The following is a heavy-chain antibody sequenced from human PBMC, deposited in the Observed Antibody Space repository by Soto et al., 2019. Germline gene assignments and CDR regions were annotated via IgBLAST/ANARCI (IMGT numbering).Heavy chain of an antibody. CDR3: ARALWSCYEDY. J-gene: IGHJ4*02. V-gene: IGHV3-74*01. Sequence: EVQLVESGGDLVQPGGSLRLSCATSGFSFSRYWMHWVRQVPGKGLVWVSRINSDGSITTYAESVKGRFTISRDNAKNTLYLQMNSLRAGDTAVYYCARALWSCYEDYWGQGTLVTVAS. D-gene: IGHD5-12*01. CDR1: GFSFSRYW. CDR2: INSDGSIT.